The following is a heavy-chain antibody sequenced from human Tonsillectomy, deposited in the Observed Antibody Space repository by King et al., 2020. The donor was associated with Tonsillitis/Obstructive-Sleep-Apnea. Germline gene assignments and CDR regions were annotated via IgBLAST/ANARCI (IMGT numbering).Heavy chain of an antibody. J-gene: IGHJ5*02. D-gene: IGHD4-17*01. Sequence: QLQESGPGLVKPSETLSLTCTVSGGTINRYYWSWFRQPPGTGLEGMGNIYNTGGTNYNHSLNRRVIISVETSNSQFSLKLNSGTAADTAVYYCARDYGEYGGFDPWGQGTLVTVSS. CDR2: IYNTGGT. CDR1: GGTINRYY. V-gene: IGHV4-59*01. CDR3: ARDYGEYGGFDP.